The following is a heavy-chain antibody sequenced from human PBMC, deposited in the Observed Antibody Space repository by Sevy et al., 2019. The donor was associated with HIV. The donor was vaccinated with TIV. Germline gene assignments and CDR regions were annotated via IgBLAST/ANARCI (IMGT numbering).Heavy chain of an antibody. CDR2: ISYDGSNK. CDR3: ARERGGYCSSTSCPEAYYYYGMDV. CDR1: GFTFSSYA. V-gene: IGHV3-30*04. D-gene: IGHD2-2*01. J-gene: IGHJ6*02. Sequence: GGSLRLSCAASGFTFSSYAMHWVRQAPGKGLEWVAVISYDGSNKYYADSVKGRFTISRDNSKNTLYLQMNSLRAEDTAVYYCARERGGYCSSTSCPEAYYYYGMDVWGQGTTVTVSS.